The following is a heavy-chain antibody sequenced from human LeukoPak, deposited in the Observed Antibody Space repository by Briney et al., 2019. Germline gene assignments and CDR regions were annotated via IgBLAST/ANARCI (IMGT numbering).Heavy chain of an antibody. D-gene: IGHD2/OR15-2a*01. CDR2: IKQDGSEK. Sequence: GGSLRLSCAASGFTFSDNWMTWVRQAPGKGLEWVANIKQDGSEKYYVDSVKGRFTISRDNAKNSLYLQMNSLRAEDTAVYYCARVDSMAYYFDYWGQGTLVTVSS. CDR3: ARVDSMAYYFDY. CDR1: GFTFSDNW. V-gene: IGHV3-7*01. J-gene: IGHJ4*02.